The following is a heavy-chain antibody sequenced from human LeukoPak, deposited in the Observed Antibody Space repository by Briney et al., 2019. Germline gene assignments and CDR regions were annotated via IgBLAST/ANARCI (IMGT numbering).Heavy chain of an antibody. CDR3: ARVGYGDYRKSIDY. Sequence: GGSLRLSCVASDFTFSRYWMSWVRQAPGKGLEWVANIQETGRERYYVDSVKGRFTISRDNAKNSLYLQMNSLRVEDTAMYYCARVGYGDYRKSIDYWGQGTLVTVSS. CDR2: IQETGRER. CDR1: DFTFSRYW. J-gene: IGHJ4*02. V-gene: IGHV3-7*01. D-gene: IGHD4-17*01.